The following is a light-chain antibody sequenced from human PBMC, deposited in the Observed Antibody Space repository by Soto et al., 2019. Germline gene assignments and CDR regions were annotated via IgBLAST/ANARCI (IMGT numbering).Light chain of an antibody. J-gene: IGLJ1*01. CDR1: SSDVGGYNY. CDR2: DVS. Sequence: QSALTQAASVSGSPGQSITISCTGTSSDVGGYNYVSWYQQRPGKVPRLMIYDVSNRPSGVSNRFSGSKSGNTASLTISGLQAEDEADYYCTSNTSSDTYVFGTGTKVTVL. V-gene: IGLV2-14*01. CDR3: TSNTSSDTYV.